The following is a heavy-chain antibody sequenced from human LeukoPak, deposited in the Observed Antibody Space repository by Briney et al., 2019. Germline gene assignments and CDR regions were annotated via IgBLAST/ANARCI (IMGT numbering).Heavy chain of an antibody. CDR1: GYTFTGYY. CDR3: ARDWGGYDFRHPDY. D-gene: IGHD5-12*01. J-gene: IGHJ4*02. Sequence: GASVKVSCKASGYTFTGYYMHWVRQAPGQGLEWMGIINPSGGSTSYAQKFRGRVTMTRDMSTSTVYMELSSLRSEDTAVYYCARDWGGYDFRHPDYWGQGTLVTVSS. V-gene: IGHV1-46*01. CDR2: INPSGGST.